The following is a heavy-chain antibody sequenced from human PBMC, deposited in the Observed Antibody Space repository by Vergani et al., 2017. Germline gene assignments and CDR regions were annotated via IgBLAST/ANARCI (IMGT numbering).Heavy chain of an antibody. CDR1: EYSFTSYW. J-gene: IGHJ4*02. D-gene: IGHD2-15*01. CDR2: IYPGDSDT. CDR3: ASSPGISRRPSYYFDY. Sequence: EVQLVQSGAAVKKPGESLKISCKGSEYSFTSYWIGWVRQMPGKGLEWMGIIYPGDSDTRYSPSFQGQVTISADKSISTAYLQWSSLKASDTAMYYCASSPGISRRPSYYFDYWGQGSLVTVSS. V-gene: IGHV5-51*01.